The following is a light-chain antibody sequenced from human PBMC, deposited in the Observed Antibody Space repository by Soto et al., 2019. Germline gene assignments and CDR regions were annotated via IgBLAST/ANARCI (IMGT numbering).Light chain of an antibody. CDR3: SSYTISSTLHVI. J-gene: IGLJ2*01. CDR1: SSDVGGHNY. Sequence: QSALTQPASVSGSPGQSITISCTGSSSDVGGHNYVSWYQHHPGKAPKLMIYEVTNRPSGVSNRFSGSKSANTASLTISGLQAEDEDDYYCSSYTISSTLHVIFGGGTKLTVL. V-gene: IGLV2-14*01. CDR2: EVT.